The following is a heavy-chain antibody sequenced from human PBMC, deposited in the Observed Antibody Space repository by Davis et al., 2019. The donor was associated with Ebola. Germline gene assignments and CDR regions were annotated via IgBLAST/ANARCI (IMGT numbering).Heavy chain of an antibody. Sequence: PGGSLRLSCAASGFTFSSYAMSWVRQAPGKGLEWVSAISGSGGSTYYADSVKGRFTISRDSSKNTLYLQMNRLRAEDTAVYYCAKRFSCDRSTCYAFDYWGQGTLVTVSS. CDR1: GFTFSSYA. V-gene: IGHV3-23*01. CDR3: AKRFSCDRSTCYAFDY. D-gene: IGHD2/OR15-2a*01. CDR2: ISGSGGST. J-gene: IGHJ4*02.